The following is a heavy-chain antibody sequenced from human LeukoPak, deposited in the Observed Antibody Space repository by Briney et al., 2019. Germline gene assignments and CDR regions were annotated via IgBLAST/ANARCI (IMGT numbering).Heavy chain of an antibody. V-gene: IGHV3-53*01. CDR2: IYTDGST. CDR1: GFTVSSNY. D-gene: IGHD6-19*01. CDR3: ARTPGIAVAGTGYLDY. Sequence: GGSLRLSCAASGFTVSSNYMSWVRQAPGKGLEWVSVIYTDGSTYYADSVKGRFTISRDNSMNTLYLQMNSLRAEDTAVYYCARTPGIAVAGTGYLDYWGQGTLVTVSS. J-gene: IGHJ4*02.